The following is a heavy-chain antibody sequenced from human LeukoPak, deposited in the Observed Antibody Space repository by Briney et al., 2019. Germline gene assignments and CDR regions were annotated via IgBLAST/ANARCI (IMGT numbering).Heavy chain of an antibody. CDR2: FDPEDGET. J-gene: IGHJ4*02. CDR3: ATVPTAPYYYDSSGYSFDY. CDR1: GYTLTELS. D-gene: IGHD3-22*01. V-gene: IGHV1-24*01. Sequence: GASVKVSCKVSGYTLTELSMHWVRQAPGKGLEWMGGFDPEDGETIYAQKFQGRVTMTEDTSTDTAYMELSNLRSEDTAVYYCATVPTAPYYYDSSGYSFDYWGQGTLVTVSS.